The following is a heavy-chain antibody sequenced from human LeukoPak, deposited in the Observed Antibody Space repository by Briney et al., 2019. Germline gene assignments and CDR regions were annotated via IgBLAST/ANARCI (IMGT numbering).Heavy chain of an antibody. J-gene: IGHJ4*02. CDR2: IKEDGSEK. CDR1: GFTFSSYG. Sequence: GGSLRLSCAASGFTFSSYGMHWVRQAQGKGLEWVANIKEDGSEKYYVDSVKGRFTISRDNAKNLVYLQMNSLRAEDTAVYYCARELPYWGQGTLVTVSS. V-gene: IGHV3-7*01. D-gene: IGHD2-21*01. CDR3: ARELPY.